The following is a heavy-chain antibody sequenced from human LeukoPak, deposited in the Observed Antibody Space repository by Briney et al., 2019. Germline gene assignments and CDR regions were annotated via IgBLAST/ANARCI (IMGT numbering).Heavy chain of an antibody. CDR1: GLTFSSYG. V-gene: IGHV3-30*02. CDR2: IRYDGSNK. Sequence: GGSLRLSCAACGLTFSSYGMLWVRQAPGKGLEWVAFIRYDGSNKYYADSVKGRFTISRDNSKNTLYLQMNSLRAEDTAVYYCAKEVGAGCSGGSCHAPLDYWGQGTLVTVSS. D-gene: IGHD2-15*01. CDR3: AKEVGAGCSGGSCHAPLDY. J-gene: IGHJ4*02.